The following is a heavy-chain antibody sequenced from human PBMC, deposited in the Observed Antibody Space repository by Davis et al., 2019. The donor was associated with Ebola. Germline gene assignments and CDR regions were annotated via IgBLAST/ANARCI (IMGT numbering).Heavy chain of an antibody. CDR3: ARDTTLGHYYYMDV. Sequence: PGGSLRLSCAASGFTFSSYGMHWVRQAPGKGLEWVAVIWYDGSNKYYADSVKGRFTISRDNSKNTLYLQMNSLRAEDTAVYYCARDTTLGHYYYMDVWGKGTTVTVSS. V-gene: IGHV3-33*01. D-gene: IGHD1-1*01. CDR2: IWYDGSNK. J-gene: IGHJ6*03. CDR1: GFTFSSYG.